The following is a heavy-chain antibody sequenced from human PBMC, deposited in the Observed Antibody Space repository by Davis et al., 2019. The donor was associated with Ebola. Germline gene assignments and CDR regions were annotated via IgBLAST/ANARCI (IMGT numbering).Heavy chain of an antibody. CDR3: AREWYSSSWSNAFDI. Sequence: SVKVSCKASGGTFSSYAISWVRQAPGQGLEWMGGIIPIFGTANYAQKFQGRVTITADESTSTAYMERSSLRSEDTAVYYCAREWYSSSWSNAFDIWGQGTMVTVSS. CDR2: IIPIFGTA. D-gene: IGHD6-13*01. J-gene: IGHJ3*02. V-gene: IGHV1-69*13. CDR1: GGTFSSYA.